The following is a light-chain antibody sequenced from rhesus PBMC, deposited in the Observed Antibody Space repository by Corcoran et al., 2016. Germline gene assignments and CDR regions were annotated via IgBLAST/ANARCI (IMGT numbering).Light chain of an antibody. CDR3: QQSSKLWT. V-gene: IGKV3-24*04. CDR2: GTS. J-gene: IGKJ1*01. Sequence: ETVLTQSPATLSLSPGERATLSCRASQNVGGYLAWYQQKSGQPPRLLSYGTSIRATGIPDRFSGRGSGTDVAVTIRSREPEDVGVYSCQQSSKLWTFGQGTKVEIK. CDR1: QNVGGY.